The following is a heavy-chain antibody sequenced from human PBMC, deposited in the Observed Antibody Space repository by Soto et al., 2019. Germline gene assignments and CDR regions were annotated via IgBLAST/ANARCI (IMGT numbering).Heavy chain of an antibody. D-gene: IGHD1-26*01. CDR2: ISGSGGST. CDR3: ANPDRGSYYAFDI. Sequence: GGSLRLSCAASGFTFSSYAMSWVRQAPGKGLEWVSAISGSGGSTYYADSVKGRFTISRDNSKNTLYLQMNSLRAEDTAVYYCANPDRGSYYAFDIWGQGTMVTVSS. J-gene: IGHJ3*02. V-gene: IGHV3-23*01. CDR1: GFTFSSYA.